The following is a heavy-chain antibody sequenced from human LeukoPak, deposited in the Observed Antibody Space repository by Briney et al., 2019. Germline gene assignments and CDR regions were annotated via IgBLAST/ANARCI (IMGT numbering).Heavy chain of an antibody. J-gene: IGHJ5*02. Sequence: PGRSLRLSCAASGFTFSSYAMHWVRQAPGKGLEWVAVISYDGSNKYYADSVKGRFTISRDNAKNSLYLQMNSLRAEDTAVYYCASSAVAGTGNHWGQGTLVTVSS. V-gene: IGHV3-30-3*01. CDR1: GFTFSSYA. D-gene: IGHD6-19*01. CDR3: ASSAVAGTGNH. CDR2: ISYDGSNK.